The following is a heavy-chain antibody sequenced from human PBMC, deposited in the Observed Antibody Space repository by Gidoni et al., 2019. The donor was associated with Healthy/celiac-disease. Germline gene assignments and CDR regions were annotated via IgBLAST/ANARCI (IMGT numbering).Heavy chain of an antibody. CDR1: GGSFSGYY. CDR2: INHSGST. D-gene: IGHD6-19*01. V-gene: IGHV4-34*01. Sequence: QVQLQQWGAGLLKPSETLSLTCAVYGGSFSGYYWSWIRQPPGKGLEWIGEINHSGSTNYNPSLKSRVTISVDTSKNQFSLKLSSVTAADTAVYYCARGGVGSGWYRGAHFDYWGQGTLVTVSS. J-gene: IGHJ4*02. CDR3: ARGGVGSGWYRGAHFDY.